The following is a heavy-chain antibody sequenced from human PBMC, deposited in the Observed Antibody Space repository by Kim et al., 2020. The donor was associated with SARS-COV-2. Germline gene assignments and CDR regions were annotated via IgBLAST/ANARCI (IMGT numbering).Heavy chain of an antibody. J-gene: IGHJ3*02. V-gene: IGHV3-7*03. CDR3: ARDKSFPSYDAFDI. Sequence: VAYGRDRSTVSRDNAKNSLYLQMDSMRGEDTAVYYCARDKSFPSYDAFDIWGQGTMVTVSS. D-gene: IGHD3-10*01.